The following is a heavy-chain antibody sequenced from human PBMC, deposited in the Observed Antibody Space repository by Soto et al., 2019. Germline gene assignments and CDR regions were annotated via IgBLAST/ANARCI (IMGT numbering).Heavy chain of an antibody. CDR1: DDSINSDKYY. D-gene: IGHD3-9*01. V-gene: IGHV4-39*01. Sequence: SETLSLTCSVSDDSINSDKYYWGWIRQPPGKGQEWIGSIYFRGNTYYNPSLQTRVNISLDKSKSQFSLKLNSVTAADSAVYFCARLEGLATISYYFDFWGQGALVTVSS. J-gene: IGHJ4*02. CDR3: ARLEGLATISYYFDF. CDR2: IYFRGNT.